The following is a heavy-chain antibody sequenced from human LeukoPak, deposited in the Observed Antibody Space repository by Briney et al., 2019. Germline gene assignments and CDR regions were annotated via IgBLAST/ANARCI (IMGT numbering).Heavy chain of an antibody. CDR2: ISGSGGST. V-gene: IGHV3-23*01. CDR1: GFTFSTYE. Sequence: GGSLRLSCAASGFTFSTYEMNWVRHAPGKGLEWVSAISGSGGSTYYADSVKGRFTISRDNSKNTLYLQMNSLRAEDTAVYYCAKGKYSGSYWVSDYWGQGTLVTVSS. J-gene: IGHJ4*02. CDR3: AKGKYSGSYWVSDY. D-gene: IGHD1-26*01.